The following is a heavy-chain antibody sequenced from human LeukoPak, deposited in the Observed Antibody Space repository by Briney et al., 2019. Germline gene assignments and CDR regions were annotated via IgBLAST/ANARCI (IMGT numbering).Heavy chain of an antibody. CDR2: INHSGST. CDR1: GGSFSGYY. D-gene: IGHD3-9*01. J-gene: IGHJ4*02. V-gene: IGHV4-34*01. CDR3: AREETYYDILTGYSY. Sequence: PSETLSLTCAVYGGSFSGYYWSWIRQPPGKGLEWIGEINHSGSTNYNPSLKSRVTISVDTSKNQFSLKLSSVTAADTAVYYCAREETYYDILTGYSYWGQGTLVTVSS.